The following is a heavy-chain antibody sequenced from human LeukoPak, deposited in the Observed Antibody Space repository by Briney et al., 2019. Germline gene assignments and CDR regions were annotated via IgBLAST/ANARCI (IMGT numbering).Heavy chain of an antibody. Sequence: GGSLRLSCAASGFTLSTYAMSWVRQTPGKGLEWVAATSSSDAGTYHADYVRGRFTISRDNSKNTLYLQMNSLRSEDTAVYYCARGGSYLSAFDIWGQGTMVTVSS. V-gene: IGHV3-23*01. CDR1: GFTLSTYA. CDR2: TSSSDAGT. J-gene: IGHJ3*02. D-gene: IGHD1-26*01. CDR3: ARGGSYLSAFDI.